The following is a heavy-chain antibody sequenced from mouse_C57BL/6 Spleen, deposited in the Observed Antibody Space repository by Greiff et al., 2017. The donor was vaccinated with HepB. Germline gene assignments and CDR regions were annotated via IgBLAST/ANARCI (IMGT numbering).Heavy chain of an antibody. J-gene: IGHJ4*01. CDR1: GFTFSDYG. D-gene: IGHD2-4*01. V-gene: IGHV5-17*01. CDR3: ARPDYQDYDAMDY. Sequence: EVKVEESGGGLVKPGGSLKLSCAASGFTFSDYGMHWVRQAPEKGLEWVAYISSGSSTIYYADTVKGRFTISRDNAKNTLFLQLTSLRSEDTAMYYCARPDYQDYDAMDYWGQGTSVTVSS. CDR2: ISSGSSTI.